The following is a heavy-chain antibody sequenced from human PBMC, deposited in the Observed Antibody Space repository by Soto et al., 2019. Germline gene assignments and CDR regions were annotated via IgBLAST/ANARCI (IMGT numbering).Heavy chain of an antibody. CDR1: GYSFTNYW. J-gene: IGHJ6*02. V-gene: IGHV5-51*01. D-gene: IGHD1-26*01. CDR2: IYPGDSDT. CDR3: ASRSSTYYYGMEV. Sequence: GESLKISCKGSGYSFTNYWIGWVRQMPGKGLEWMGIIYPGDSDTRYSPSFQGQVTISADKSISTAYLQWSSLKASDTAMYYCASRSSTYYYGMEVWGQGTTVTVSS.